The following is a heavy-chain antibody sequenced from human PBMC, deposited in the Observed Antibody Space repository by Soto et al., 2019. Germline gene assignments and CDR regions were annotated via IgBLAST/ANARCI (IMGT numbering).Heavy chain of an antibody. CDR3: AKGGGGDHGY. V-gene: IGHV3-23*04. D-gene: IGHD2-21*02. Sequence: QLVESEGGLVQPGGSLRLSCETSGFTFTASDMSWVRQAPGKGLEWVSSITTTGDTTHYADSVRGRFTISRDNARNTVYLQMNRLRVADTAVFYCAKGGGGDHGYWGQGTLVAVSS. J-gene: IGHJ4*02. CDR2: ITTTGDTT. CDR1: GFTFTASD.